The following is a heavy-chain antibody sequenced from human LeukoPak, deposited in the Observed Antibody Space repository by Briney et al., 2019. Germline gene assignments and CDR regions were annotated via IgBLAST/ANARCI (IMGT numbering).Heavy chain of an antibody. D-gene: IGHD6-13*01. CDR1: GFTFRSYG. CDR2: ISGSGGST. CDR3: AIALIAAGGP. Sequence: GGSLRLSCAASGFTFRSYGMHWVRQAPGKGLEWVSTISGSGGSTYYADSVKGRFTISRDNSKNTLFLQMNTLRAEDTALYYCAIALIAAGGPWGQGTLVTVSS. V-gene: IGHV3-23*01. J-gene: IGHJ5*02.